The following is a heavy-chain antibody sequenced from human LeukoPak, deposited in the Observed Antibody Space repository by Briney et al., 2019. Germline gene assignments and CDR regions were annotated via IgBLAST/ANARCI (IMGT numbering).Heavy chain of an antibody. J-gene: IGHJ3*02. D-gene: IGHD1-26*01. CDR2: INPSGGST. CDR1: GYRFTTYY. Sequence: GASVKVSCKASGYRFTTYYMHWVRQAPGQGLEWMGIINPSGGSTSNTQKFQGRVTMTRDTSTYTVYMELSSLRSEVTAVYYCARSGVRGATYPDAFDIWGQGTVVIISS. V-gene: IGHV1-46*01. CDR3: ARSGVRGATYPDAFDI.